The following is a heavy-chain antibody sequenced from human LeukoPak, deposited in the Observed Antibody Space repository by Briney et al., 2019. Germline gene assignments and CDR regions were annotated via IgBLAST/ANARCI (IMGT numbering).Heavy chain of an antibody. CDR1: GGTLSSYA. CDR2: IIPILGTA. J-gene: IGHJ4*02. V-gene: IGHV1-69*13. D-gene: IGHD6-19*01. CDR3: ARCSSGWYGYYFDY. Sequence: GASVKDSCKASGGTLSSYAISWVRQAPGEGLEWMGGIIPILGTANYAQKFQGRVTITADESTSTAYMELSSLTSEDTAVYSCARCSSGWYGYYFDYWGQGALVTVSS.